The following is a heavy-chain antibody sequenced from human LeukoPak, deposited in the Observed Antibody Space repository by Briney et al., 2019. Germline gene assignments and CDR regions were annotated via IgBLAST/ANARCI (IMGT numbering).Heavy chain of an antibody. Sequence: PGGSLRLSCAASGFTFDDYGMSWVRQAPGKGLEWVSGINWNGGSTGYADSVKGRFTISRDNSKNTLYLQMNSLRAEDTAVYYCAKRGLSVGIAVAGTRDWGQGTLVTVSS. J-gene: IGHJ4*02. D-gene: IGHD6-19*01. CDR3: AKRGLSVGIAVAGTRD. CDR2: INWNGGST. V-gene: IGHV3-20*04. CDR1: GFTFDDYG.